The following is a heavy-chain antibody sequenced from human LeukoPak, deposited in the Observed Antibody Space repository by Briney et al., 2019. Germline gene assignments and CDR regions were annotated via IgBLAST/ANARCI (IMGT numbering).Heavy chain of an antibody. CDR3: TTDDYSGYDIFDY. CDR2: IKSKTDGGTT. Sequence: PGGSLRLSCAASGFTFSNAWMSWVRQAPGKGLGWVGRIKSKTDGGTTDYAAPVKGRFTISRDDSKNTLYLQMNSLKTEDTAVYYCTTDDYSGYDIFDYWGQGTLVTVSS. V-gene: IGHV3-15*01. D-gene: IGHD5-12*01. CDR1: GFTFSNAW. J-gene: IGHJ4*02.